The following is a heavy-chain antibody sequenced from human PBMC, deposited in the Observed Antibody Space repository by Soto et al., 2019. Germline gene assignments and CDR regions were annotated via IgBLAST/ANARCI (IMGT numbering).Heavy chain of an antibody. J-gene: IGHJ4*02. CDR1: GFTFNNYA. CDR2: ISGGGDTT. D-gene: IGHD3-10*01. CDR3: AKGRGGSGSLTPRVDF. Sequence: EVQLLESGGGLVQPGGSLRLSCAASGFTFNNYAMTWVRQAPGKGLEWVSAISGGGDTTSYADSVKGRFTVSRDGSKNTLYVQMSSLRAEDTALYCCAKGRGGSGSLTPRVDFWGQGTLVTVSS. V-gene: IGHV3-23*01.